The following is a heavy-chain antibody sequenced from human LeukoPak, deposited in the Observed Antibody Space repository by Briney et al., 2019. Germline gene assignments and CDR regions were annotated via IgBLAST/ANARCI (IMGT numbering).Heavy chain of an antibody. CDR3: AKDIWPGGCSSTSCFGAFDI. D-gene: IGHD2-2*01. CDR1: GFTFDDYA. Sequence: PGGSLRLSCAASGFTFDDYAMHWVRQAPGKGLEWVSGISWNSGSIGYADSVKGRFTISRDNAKNSLYLQMNSLRAEDMALYYCAKDIWPGGCSSTSCFGAFDIWGQGTMVTVSS. CDR2: ISWNSGSI. J-gene: IGHJ3*02. V-gene: IGHV3-9*03.